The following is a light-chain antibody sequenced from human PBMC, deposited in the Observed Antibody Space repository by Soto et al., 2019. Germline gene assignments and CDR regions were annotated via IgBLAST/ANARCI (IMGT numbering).Light chain of an antibody. CDR3: QQSNNWRPTYT. CDR2: GAS. J-gene: IGKJ2*01. Sequence: LVMPQSPATLSVSPGERATLSFRASQSVSSTLAWYQQKPGQAPRLLIYGASTRSTGIPARFSGSGSGTEFSHTISSLQSEDFAVYYEQQSNNWRPTYTFGQGTNLEI. V-gene: IGKV3-15*01. CDR1: QSVSST.